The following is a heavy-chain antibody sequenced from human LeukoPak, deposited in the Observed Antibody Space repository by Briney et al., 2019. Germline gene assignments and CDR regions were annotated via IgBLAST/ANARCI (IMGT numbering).Heavy chain of an antibody. CDR1: GFSFSSYS. Sequence: EGSLRLSCAASGFSFSSYSMNWVRQAPGKGLEWVSSISSSSTFISYADSVKGRFTISRDNAKNSLYLQMNSLTAEDTAVYYCARDRSVAGTVDYWGQGTLVTVSS. CDR2: ISSSSTFI. J-gene: IGHJ4*02. D-gene: IGHD6-19*01. V-gene: IGHV3-21*01. CDR3: ARDRSVAGTVDY.